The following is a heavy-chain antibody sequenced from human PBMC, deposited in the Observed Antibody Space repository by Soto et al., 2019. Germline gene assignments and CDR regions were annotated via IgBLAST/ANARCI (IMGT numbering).Heavy chain of an antibody. CDR1: XGSFSGYY. Sequence: TLSLPCAVYXGSFSGYYWSWIRQPPGKGLEWIGEINHSGSTNYNPSLKSRVTISVDTSKNQFSLKLSSVTAADTAVYYCARELPRIAVAGTVDPWGQGTLVTVSS. V-gene: IGHV4-34*01. D-gene: IGHD6-19*01. J-gene: IGHJ5*02. CDR3: ARELPRIAVAGTVDP. CDR2: INHSGST.